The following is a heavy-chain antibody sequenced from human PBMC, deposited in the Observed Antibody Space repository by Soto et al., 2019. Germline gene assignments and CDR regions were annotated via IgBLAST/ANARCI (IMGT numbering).Heavy chain of an antibody. V-gene: IGHV4-30-2*01. CDR2: IYHSGST. D-gene: IGHD5-12*01. J-gene: IGHJ4*02. CDR3: AAGGGLPRYY. Sequence: SETLSLTCAVSGGSISSGGYSWSWIRQPPGKGLEWIGYIYHSGSTYYNPSLKSRVTISVDRSKNQFSLKLSSVTAADTAVYYSAAGGGLPRYYWGQGTLVTVSS. CDR1: GGSISSGGYS.